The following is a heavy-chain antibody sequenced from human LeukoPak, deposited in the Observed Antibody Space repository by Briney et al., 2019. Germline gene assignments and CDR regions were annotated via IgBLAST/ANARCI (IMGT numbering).Heavy chain of an antibody. J-gene: IGHJ4*02. Sequence: PGGSLRLSCAASGFTFSSYSMNWVRQAPGKGLEWVSSISSSSSYIYYADSVKGRFTISRDNAKKSLYLQMNSLRAEDTAVYYCANAPTGTYRFDYWGQGTLVTVSS. CDR1: GFTFSSYS. CDR3: ANAPTGTYRFDY. CDR2: ISSSSSYI. V-gene: IGHV3-21*01. D-gene: IGHD4-17*01.